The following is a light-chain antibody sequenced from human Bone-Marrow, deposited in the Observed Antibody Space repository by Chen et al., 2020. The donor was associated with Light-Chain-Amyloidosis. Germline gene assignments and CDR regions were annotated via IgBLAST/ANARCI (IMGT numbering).Light chain of an antibody. Sequence: QSALPQPASVSGSPGQSITIPCTGTSSDVGGDNHVSWYQKHPDKAPKLMIYEVTNRPSWVPDRFSGSKSDNTASLTISGLQTEDEADYFCSSYTITNTLVFGSGTRVTVL. CDR3: SSYTITNTLV. V-gene: IGLV2-14*01. J-gene: IGLJ1*01. CDR2: EVT. CDR1: SSDVGGDNH.